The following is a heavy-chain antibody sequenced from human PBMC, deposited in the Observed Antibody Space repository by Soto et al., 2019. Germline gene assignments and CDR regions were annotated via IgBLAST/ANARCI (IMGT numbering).Heavy chain of an antibody. V-gene: IGHV3-53*04. CDR3: AREKGGRDCFDV. D-gene: IGHD2-21*01. Sequence: EVQLVESGGGLVQSGGSLRLSCAASGLTVSSNYMSWVRLAPGKGLEWVSGIYSGGSTYYADSVKGRFTISRHNSRNTLYLQMNSLRVEDTAVYYGAREKGGRDCFDVWGRGTLVIVSS. J-gene: IGHJ2*01. CDR2: IYSGGST. CDR1: GLTVSSNY.